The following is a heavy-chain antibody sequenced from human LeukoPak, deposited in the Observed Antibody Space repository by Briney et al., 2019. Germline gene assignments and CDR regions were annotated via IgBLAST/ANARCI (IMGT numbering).Heavy chain of an antibody. Sequence: PSETLSLTCTVSGGSISSGGYYWSWIRQPPGKGLEWIGYIYYSGTSNNNPSLKSRVTISVDTLKNQLSLKLNSVTAADTAVYYCARVHAPGPLNWLDPWGQGTLVTVSS. CDR2: IYYSGTS. D-gene: IGHD3-10*01. CDR1: GGSISSGGYY. CDR3: ARVHAPGPLNWLDP. J-gene: IGHJ5*02. V-gene: IGHV4-61*08.